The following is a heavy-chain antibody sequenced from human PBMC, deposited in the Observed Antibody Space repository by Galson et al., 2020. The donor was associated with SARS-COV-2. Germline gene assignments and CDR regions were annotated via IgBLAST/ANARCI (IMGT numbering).Heavy chain of an antibody. V-gene: IGHV4-59*01. D-gene: IGHD6-19*01. CDR1: GGSISSYY. J-gene: IGHJ6*02. Sequence: SETLSLTCTVSGGSISSYYWSWIRQPPGKGLEWIGYIYYSGSTNYNPSLKSRVTISVDTSKNQFSLKLSSVTAADTAVYYCARDTRSGWYGKNYYGMDVWGQGTTVTVSS. CDR3: ARDTRSGWYGKNYYGMDV. CDR2: IYYSGST.